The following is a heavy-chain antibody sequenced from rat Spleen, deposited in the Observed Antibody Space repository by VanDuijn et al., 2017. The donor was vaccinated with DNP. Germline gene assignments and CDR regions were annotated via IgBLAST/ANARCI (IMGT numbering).Heavy chain of an antibody. CDR1: GFSFSDYA. Sequence: EVQLVESGGGLVQPGRSMKLSCAASGFSFSDYAMAWVRQSPKKGLEWVGNIMDDGSGTYYRDSVKGRFTISRDNAKSTLYLQMDSLRSEDTATYYCTTRGNNGGYDYWGQGVMVTVSS. J-gene: IGHJ2*01. V-gene: IGHV5-7*01. CDR3: TTRGNNGGYDY. CDR2: IMDDGSGT. D-gene: IGHD1-11*01.